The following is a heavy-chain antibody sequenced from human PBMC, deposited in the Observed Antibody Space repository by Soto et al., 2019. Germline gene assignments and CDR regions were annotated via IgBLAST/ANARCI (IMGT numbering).Heavy chain of an antibody. V-gene: IGHV1-46*01. Sequence: QVQLVQSGAEVKKPGASVKVSCKASGYPFTSYYVHWVRQAPGQGLEWMGFINPSSGSTSYAQKFRGRVTMTRDTSTSTVYLGVSRLRSEDTAVYYCAREMYTTRGSPFDYWGQRPLVTVSS. D-gene: IGHD3-16*01. CDR2: INPSSGST. CDR1: GYPFTSYY. CDR3: AREMYTTRGSPFDY. J-gene: IGHJ4*02.